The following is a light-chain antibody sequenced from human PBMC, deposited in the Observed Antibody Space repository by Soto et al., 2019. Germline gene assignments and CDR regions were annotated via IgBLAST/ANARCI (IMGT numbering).Light chain of an antibody. Sequence: QSALTQPPSVSGATGQRVTISCTGSSSNIGAGYDVHWYQQLPGTAPKLLIYGNSNRPSGVPDRFSGSKSGTSASLAITGLQAEDEADYYCQSYDSSLSVHVVFGGGTKLTVL. V-gene: IGLV1-40*01. J-gene: IGLJ2*01. CDR3: QSYDSSLSVHVV. CDR1: SSNIGAGYD. CDR2: GNS.